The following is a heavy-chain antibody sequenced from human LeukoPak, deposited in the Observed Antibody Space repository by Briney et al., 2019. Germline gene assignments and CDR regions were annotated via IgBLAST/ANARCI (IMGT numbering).Heavy chain of an antibody. Sequence: GGSLRLSCAASGFTLSNYWMHWVRHAPGKGLVWVSRIKGDGSSTTYADSVKGRFTISRDTARKMLYLQMNSLRAEDTAVYYCARDPDSGGYSTFQLWGQGTLVTVSS. CDR2: IKGDGSST. J-gene: IGHJ1*01. CDR1: GFTLSNYW. D-gene: IGHD3-22*01. V-gene: IGHV3-74*03. CDR3: ARDPDSGGYSTFQL.